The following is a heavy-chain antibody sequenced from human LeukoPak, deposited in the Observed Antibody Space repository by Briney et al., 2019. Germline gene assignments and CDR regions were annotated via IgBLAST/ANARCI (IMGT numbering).Heavy chain of an antibody. V-gene: IGHV4-39*02. D-gene: IGHD3-10*01. CDR1: GGSISSSSYY. CDR2: INHSGGT. CDR3: GRLPRPNTWGFGYTMDV. Sequence: PSETLSLTCTVSGGSISSSSYYWGWIRQPPGKGLEWIGEINHSGGTNYNPSLKSRVTISVDTSKNHFSLKLSSVTAADTAVYYCGRLPRPNTWGFGYTMDVWGKGTTVTISS. J-gene: IGHJ6*04.